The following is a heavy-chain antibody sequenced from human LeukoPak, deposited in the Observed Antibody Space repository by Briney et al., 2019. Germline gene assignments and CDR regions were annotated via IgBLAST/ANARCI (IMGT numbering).Heavy chain of an antibody. V-gene: IGHV1-69*05. CDR2: IIPIFGTA. D-gene: IGHD2-21*01. CDR1: GGTFSSYA. J-gene: IGHJ5*02. Sequence: GSSVKGSCKASGGTFSSYAISWVRQAPGQGLEWIGGIIPIFGTANYAQKFQGRVTITTDESTSTAYMELSSLRSEDTAVYYCARDIVDGQGNWFDPWGQGTLVTVSS. CDR3: ARDIVDGQGNWFDP.